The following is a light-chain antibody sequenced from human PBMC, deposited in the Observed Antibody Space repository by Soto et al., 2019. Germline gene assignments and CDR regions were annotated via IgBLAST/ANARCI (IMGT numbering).Light chain of an antibody. CDR3: SSYTSSSTRL. J-gene: IGLJ2*01. V-gene: IGLV2-14*01. CDR2: DVS. Sequence: QSALTQPASVSGSPGQSITISCTGTSSDVGGYNYVSWYQQHPGKAPKLMIYDVSNRPSGVSNRFSGSKSGNTASLTISGLQAEXEXXYYCSSYTSSSTRLFGGGTKLTVL. CDR1: SSDVGGYNY.